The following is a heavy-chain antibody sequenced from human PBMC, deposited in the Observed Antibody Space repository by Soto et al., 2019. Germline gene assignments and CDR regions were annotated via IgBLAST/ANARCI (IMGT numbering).Heavy chain of an antibody. Sequence: GGSRRRSWAASGFTFSTYAMSGVRQAPGKGLEWVSSITSGYSTYYADSVKGRFTISRDNSKNTLHLDMNSLRAEDTAEYYCAKDYPEVGGQWAPATLFDYWGQGALVTVSS. J-gene: IGHJ4*02. CDR3: AKDYPEVGGQWAPATLFDY. CDR1: GFTFSTYA. CDR2: ITSGYST. D-gene: IGHD2-15*01. V-gene: IGHV3-23*01.